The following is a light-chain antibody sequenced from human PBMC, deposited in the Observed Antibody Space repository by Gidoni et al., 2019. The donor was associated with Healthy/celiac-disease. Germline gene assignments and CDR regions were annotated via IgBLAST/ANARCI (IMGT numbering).Light chain of an antibody. CDR1: QSISSY. V-gene: IGKV1-39*01. CDR2: AAS. Sequence: DIQMTQSPSSLSASVGDRVTITCRATQSISSYLNVYQQKPGKARKLLIYAASSLQSGVPSRFSGSGSGTDFTFTISSLQPEDFATYYCQQSYSTPRLTFGGGTKVEIK. CDR3: QQSYSTPRLT. J-gene: IGKJ4*01.